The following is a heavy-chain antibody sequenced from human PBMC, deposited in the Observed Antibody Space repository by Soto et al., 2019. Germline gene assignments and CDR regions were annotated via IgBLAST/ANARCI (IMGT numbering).Heavy chain of an antibody. CDR3: ADSWLPTSY. V-gene: IGHV3-74*01. CDR1: GFSFSHYW. CDR2: ISPDGRTT. D-gene: IGHD3-10*01. J-gene: IGHJ4*02. Sequence: LRLSCSASGFSFSHYWMHWVRQAPGKGLVWVSRISPDGRTTTYADSVKGRFTISRDNAKSTLYLQMNSLTVEDGAVYYCADSWLPTSYWGPGTLVTVSS.